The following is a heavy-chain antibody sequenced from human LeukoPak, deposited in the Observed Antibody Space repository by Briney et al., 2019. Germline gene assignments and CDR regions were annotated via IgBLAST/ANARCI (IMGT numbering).Heavy chain of an antibody. CDR2: INSDGSST. V-gene: IGHV3-74*01. CDR3: ATAGLTVGNYELFDS. CDR1: GFTFSSYW. J-gene: IGHJ4*02. Sequence: PGGSLRLSCAASGFTFSSYWMHWVRQAPGKGLVWVSRINSDGSSTSYADSVKGRFTISRDNAKNSLYLQMNSLRVEDTAVYYCATAGLTVGNYELFDSWGQGTLVTVSS. D-gene: IGHD4-11*01.